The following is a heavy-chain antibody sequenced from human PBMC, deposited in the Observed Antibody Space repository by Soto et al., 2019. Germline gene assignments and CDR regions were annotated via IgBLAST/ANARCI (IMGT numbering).Heavy chain of an antibody. D-gene: IGHD6-19*01. J-gene: IGHJ4*02. Sequence: GASVKVSCKASGYTFTSYDINWVRQATGQGLEWMGWMNPNSGNTGYAQKFQGRVTMTRNTSISTAYMELSSLRSEDTAVYYCAKDLQQWLENFDYWGQGTLVTVSS. CDR1: GYTFTSYD. V-gene: IGHV1-8*01. CDR3: AKDLQQWLENFDY. CDR2: MNPNSGNT.